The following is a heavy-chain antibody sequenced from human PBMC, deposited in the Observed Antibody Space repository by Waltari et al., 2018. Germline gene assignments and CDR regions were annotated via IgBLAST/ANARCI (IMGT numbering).Heavy chain of an antibody. D-gene: IGHD2-15*01. V-gene: IGHV4-4*02. CDR1: NW. J-gene: IGHJ4*02. Sequence: NWWKWVRQPPETGLGLIGQSHRSGKTNYNPSLESRVTISIDTANNRFSLTVTSTTAADTAVYYCARDRGRGLYLDSWGQGTLVTVSP. CDR3: ARDRGRGLYLDS. CDR2: SHRSGKT.